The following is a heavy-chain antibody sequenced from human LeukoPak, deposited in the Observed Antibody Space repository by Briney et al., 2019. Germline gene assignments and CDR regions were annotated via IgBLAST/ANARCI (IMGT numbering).Heavy chain of an antibody. CDR3: ARTGGPTYKSAWFI. Sequence: SETLSLTCTVPDGSINGYYWSWIRQSPGKGLESLGYIYYTGSTNYNPSLKSRVTMSVDTSRNQFFLKLNSVTAADTAVYYCARTGGPTYKSAWFIWGQGTVVTVSS. CDR1: DGSINGYY. V-gene: IGHV4-59*01. D-gene: IGHD6-19*01. CDR2: IYYTGST. J-gene: IGHJ3*02.